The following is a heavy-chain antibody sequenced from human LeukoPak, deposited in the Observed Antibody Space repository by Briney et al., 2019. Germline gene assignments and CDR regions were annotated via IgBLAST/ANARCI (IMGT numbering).Heavy chain of an antibody. V-gene: IGHV1-46*01. Sequence: GASVKVSCKASGYTFTIYYMHWVRQAPGQGLEWLGIFNPSGDTTSYAQKFQGRVTMTRDTSTSTFYMELSSLRSEDTAVYYCAREGIAVAGELEYFQHWGQGTLVTVSS. CDR3: AREGIAVAGELEYFQH. CDR2: FNPSGDTT. D-gene: IGHD6-19*01. J-gene: IGHJ1*01. CDR1: GYTFTIYY.